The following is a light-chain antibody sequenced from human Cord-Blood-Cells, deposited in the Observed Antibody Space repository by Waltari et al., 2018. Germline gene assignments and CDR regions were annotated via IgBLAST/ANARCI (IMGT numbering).Light chain of an antibody. CDR1: QSISSY. CDR3: QQSYSTPWT. Sequence: DIQMTQSPSSLSASVGDRVTITCRASQSISSYLNWYQQRPVKAPKLLIYAASSLQSGVPSRFSGSGSGTDFTLTSSSLQPEDFATYYCQQSYSTPWTFGQGTKVEIK. CDR2: AAS. V-gene: IGKV1-39*01. J-gene: IGKJ1*01.